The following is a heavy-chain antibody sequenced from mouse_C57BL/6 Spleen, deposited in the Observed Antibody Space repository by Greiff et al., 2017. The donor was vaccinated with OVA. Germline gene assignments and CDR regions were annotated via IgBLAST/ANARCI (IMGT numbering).Heavy chain of an antibody. CDR2: IRLKSDNYAT. J-gene: IGHJ1*03. CDR3: TDGFYFDV. V-gene: IGHV6-3*01. CDR1: GFTFSNYW. Sequence: DVKLVESGGGLVQPGGSMKLSCVASGFTFSNYWMNWVRQSPEKGLEWVAQIRLKSDNYATHYAESVKGRFTISRDDSKSSVYLQMNNLRAEDTGIYYCTDGFYFDVWGTGTTVTVSS.